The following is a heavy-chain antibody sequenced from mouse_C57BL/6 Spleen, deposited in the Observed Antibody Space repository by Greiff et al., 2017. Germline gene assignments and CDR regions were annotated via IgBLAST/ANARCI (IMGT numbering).Heavy chain of an antibody. CDR1: GYSITSGYD. V-gene: IGHV3-1*01. CDR3: ARRDYYSYYCDY. Sequence: EVQRVESGPGMVKPSQSLSLTCTVTGYSITSGYDWHWIRHFPGNKLEWMGYISYSGSTNYNPSLKSRISITHDTSKNHFFLKLNSVTTEDTATYYCARRDYYSYYCDYWGQGTTLTVSS. CDR2: ISYSGST. J-gene: IGHJ2*01. D-gene: IGHD1-1*01.